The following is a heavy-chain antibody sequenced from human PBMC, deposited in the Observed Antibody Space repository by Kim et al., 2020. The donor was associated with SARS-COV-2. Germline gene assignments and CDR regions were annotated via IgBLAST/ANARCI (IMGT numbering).Heavy chain of an antibody. V-gene: IGHV4-34*01. Sequence: SETLSLTCAVYGGSFSGYYWSWIRQPPGKGLEWIGEINHSGSTNYNPSLKSRVTISVDTSKNQFSLKLSSVTAADTAVYYCARFEYSSSSYVYWGQGTLV. CDR2: INHSGST. D-gene: IGHD6-6*01. J-gene: IGHJ4*02. CDR3: ARFEYSSSSYVY. CDR1: GGSFSGYY.